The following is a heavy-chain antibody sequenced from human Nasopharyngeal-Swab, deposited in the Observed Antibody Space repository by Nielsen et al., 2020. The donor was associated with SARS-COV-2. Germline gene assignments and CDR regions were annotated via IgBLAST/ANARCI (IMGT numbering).Heavy chain of an antibody. D-gene: IGHD2-2*01. Sequence: ASVKVSCKASGYTFTSYGISWVRQAPGQGLEWMGWISAYNGNTNYAQKLQGRVTMTTDTSTSTAYMELRSLRSDDTAVYYCAKTPTHYQLLHYGMDVWGQGTTVTVSS. CDR2: ISAYNGNT. V-gene: IGHV1-18*01. CDR3: AKTPTHYQLLHYGMDV. J-gene: IGHJ6*02. CDR1: GYTFTSYG.